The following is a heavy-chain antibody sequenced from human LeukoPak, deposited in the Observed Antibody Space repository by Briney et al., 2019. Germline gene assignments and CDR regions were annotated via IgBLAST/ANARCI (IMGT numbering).Heavy chain of an antibody. CDR3: ARFYGGYCSRTSCHSQDWYFDL. V-gene: IGHV1-18*01. CDR1: GYTFTSYG. CDR2: ISAYNGNT. J-gene: IGHJ2*01. Sequence: ASVKVSCKASGYTFTSYGISWVRQAPGQGLEWMGWISAYNGNTNYAQKLQGRVTMTTDTSTSTAYMELRSLRSDDTAVYYCARFYGGYCSRTSCHSQDWYFDLWGRGTLVTVSS. D-gene: IGHD2-2*01.